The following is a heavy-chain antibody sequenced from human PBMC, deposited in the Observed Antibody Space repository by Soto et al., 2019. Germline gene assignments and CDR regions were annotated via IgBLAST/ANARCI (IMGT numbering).Heavy chain of an antibody. J-gene: IGHJ6*02. CDR2: ISGRGGST. Sequence: EVQLLESGGCLVQPGGSLRLSCAASGFTFSSYAMSWVRQAPGKGLEWVSAISGRGGSTYYADSVKGRFTISRDTSKNTLYLQMNSLRAEDTAVYYCAKDRNVVVVAATLYYYYYGMDVWGQGTTVTVSS. CDR3: AKDRNVVVVAATLYYYYYGMDV. V-gene: IGHV3-23*01. D-gene: IGHD2-15*01. CDR1: GFTFSSYA.